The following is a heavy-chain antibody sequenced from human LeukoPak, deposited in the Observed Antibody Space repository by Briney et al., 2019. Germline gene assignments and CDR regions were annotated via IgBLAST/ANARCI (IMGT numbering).Heavy chain of an antibody. CDR3: ARGYDILTGYVGY. J-gene: IGHJ4*02. Sequence: GGSLRLSCAASGFTFSSYSMNWVRQAPGKGLEWVSYISSSSSTIYYADSVKGRFTISRDNAKNSLYLQMNSLRAEDTAVYYCARGYDILTGYVGYWGQGTLVTVPS. D-gene: IGHD3-9*01. CDR1: GFTFSSYS. V-gene: IGHV3-48*04. CDR2: ISSSSSTI.